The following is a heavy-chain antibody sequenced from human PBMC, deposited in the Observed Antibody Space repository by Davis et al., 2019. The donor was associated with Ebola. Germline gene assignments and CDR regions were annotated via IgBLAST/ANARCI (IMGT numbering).Heavy chain of an antibody. V-gene: IGHV1-18*01. CDR2: ISAYNGNT. J-gene: IGHJ4*02. CDR3: ARDPWGSSPPGDY. CDR1: GYTFTSYG. D-gene: IGHD6-6*01. Sequence: ASVKVSCKASGYTFTSYGISWVRQAPGQGLEWMGWISAYNGNTNYAQKFQGRVTMTRDTSTSTVYMELSSLRSEDTAVYYCARDPWGSSPPGDYWGQGTLVTVSS.